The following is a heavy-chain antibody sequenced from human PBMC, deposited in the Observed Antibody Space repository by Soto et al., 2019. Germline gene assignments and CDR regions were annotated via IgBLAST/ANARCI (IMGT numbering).Heavy chain of an antibody. V-gene: IGHV3-21*01. D-gene: IGHD3-16*02. Sequence: GGSLRLSCAASGFTFSTYTMNWVREAPGKGLEWVSSITSSSGYIYYADSVKGRFTISRDNAENSLYLQMNSLRAEDTAVYYCARLSGYYYGMDVWGQGTTVTVSS. CDR2: ITSSSGYI. CDR1: GFTFSTYT. J-gene: IGHJ6*02. CDR3: ARLSGYYYGMDV.